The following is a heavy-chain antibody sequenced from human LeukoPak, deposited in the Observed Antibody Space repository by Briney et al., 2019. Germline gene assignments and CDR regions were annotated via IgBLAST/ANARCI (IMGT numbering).Heavy chain of an antibody. J-gene: IGHJ5*02. V-gene: IGHV1-69*13. D-gene: IGHD3-3*01. Sequence: RASAKVSCKASGGTFSSYAISRVRQAPGPGLEWMGGIIAIFGTANYAQKFQGRVTITADESTSTGYMELSSLRSEDTLVYYCARDPYHMYYDFKNWFDPWGQGTLVTVSS. CDR2: IIAIFGTA. CDR1: GGTFSSYA. CDR3: ARDPYHMYYDFKNWFDP.